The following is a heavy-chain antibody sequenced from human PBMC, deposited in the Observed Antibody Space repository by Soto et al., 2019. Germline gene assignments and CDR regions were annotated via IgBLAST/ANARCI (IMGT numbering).Heavy chain of an antibody. V-gene: IGHV4-34*01. D-gene: IGHD3-3*01. CDR3: ARGRVITIFGVVTMYYFDY. J-gene: IGHJ4*02. CDR2: INHSGST. CDR1: GGSFSGYY. Sequence: KPSETLSLTCAVYGGSFSGYYWSWIRQPPGKGLEWIGEINHSGSTNYNPSLKSRVTISVDTSKNQFSLKLSSVTAADTAVYYCARGRVITIFGVVTMYYFDYWGQGTLVTVSS.